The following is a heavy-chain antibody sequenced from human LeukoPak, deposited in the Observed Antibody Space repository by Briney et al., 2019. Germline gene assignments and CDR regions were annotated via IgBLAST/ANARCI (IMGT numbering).Heavy chain of an antibody. CDR3: SISMVRGIIPYYYYGMDV. J-gene: IGHJ6*02. Sequence: GGSLRLSCAASGFTFNYYAMTWVRQAPGKGLEWVSASSGGGGGTYYADSVKGRFTISRDKSKNTLFLQMNSPRAEDTAVYYCSISMVRGIIPYYYYGMDVWGRGTTVTVSS. CDR1: GFTFNYYA. D-gene: IGHD3-10*01. CDR2: SSGGGGGT. V-gene: IGHV3-23*01.